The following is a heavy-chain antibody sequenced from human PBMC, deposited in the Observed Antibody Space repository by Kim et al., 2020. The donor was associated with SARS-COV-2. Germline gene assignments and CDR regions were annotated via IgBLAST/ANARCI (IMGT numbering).Heavy chain of an antibody. J-gene: IGHJ1*01. CDR3: AKGVVVVATYFQH. D-gene: IGHD2-15*01. CDR2: ISYDGSNM. Sequence: GGSLRLSCAASGFTFSTYGMHLVRQAPGKGLEWVAVISYDGSNMYYADSVKGRFTISRDNSKNTLYLQMNSLRAEDTAVYYCAKGVVVVATYFQHWGQGTLVTVSS. V-gene: IGHV3-30*18. CDR1: GFTFSTYG.